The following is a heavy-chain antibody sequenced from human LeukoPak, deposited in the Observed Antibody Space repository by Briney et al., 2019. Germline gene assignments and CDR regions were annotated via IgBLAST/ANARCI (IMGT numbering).Heavy chain of an antibody. CDR3: XXXXXXTRYSGYFIRGHYFDY. Sequence: PSETLSLTCTVSGGSISSRSYYWGWIRQPPGKGLEWIGEINHSGSTNYNPSLKSRVTISVDTSKNQFSLKLSSVTAADTAVYXXXXXXXXTRYSGYFIRGHYFDYWGQGTLVTVSS. CDR2: INHSGST. D-gene: IGHD5-12*01. V-gene: IGHV4-39*07. CDR1: GGSISSRSYY. J-gene: IGHJ4*02.